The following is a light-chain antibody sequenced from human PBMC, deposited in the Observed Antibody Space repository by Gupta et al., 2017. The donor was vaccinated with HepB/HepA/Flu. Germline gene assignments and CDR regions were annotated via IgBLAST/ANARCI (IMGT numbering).Light chain of an antibody. Sequence: QPALTQPPSASGSAGQSVTLYCTGTSSDVGAYNYVSWYQQHPGKAPKLMIYEVSKRPSGVPDRFSGSKSGNTASLTVSGLQAEDEADYYCSSYAGSNNWVFGGGTKLTVL. J-gene: IGLJ3*02. V-gene: IGLV2-8*01. CDR1: SSDVGAYNY. CDR3: SSYAGSNNWV. CDR2: EVS.